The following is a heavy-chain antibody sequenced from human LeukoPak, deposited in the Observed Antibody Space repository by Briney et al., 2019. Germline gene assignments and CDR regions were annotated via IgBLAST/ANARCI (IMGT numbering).Heavy chain of an antibody. CDR2: NYIGDSDT. J-gene: IGHJ4*02. D-gene: IGHD3-10*02. CDR3: ARNHYYVNFDY. V-gene: IGHV5-51*01. Sequence: GESLKISCKASGSSFTSYWSGWVRQLPGKGLEWRGINYIGDSDTRYRPSFQGQSTISATKTISTAYRQGSSLMASDTAMYYWARNHYYVNFDYWGQRPLVSVSS. CDR1: GSSFTSYW.